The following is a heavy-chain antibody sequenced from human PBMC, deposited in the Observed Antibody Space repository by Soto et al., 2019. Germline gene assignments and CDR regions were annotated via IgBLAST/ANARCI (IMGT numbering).Heavy chain of an antibody. D-gene: IGHD6-13*01. CDR1: GFTFSNYN. Sequence: EVQLVESGGGLVQPGGSLRLSCAASGFTFSNYNMNWVRQAPGKGLEWVSYISSSSSTTYYADSVKGRVTISRDNAKKTLYLQMNTLRDEDTAVYYCARDGSSSWYNWFDPWGQGTLVTVSS. J-gene: IGHJ5*02. CDR3: ARDGSSSWYNWFDP. V-gene: IGHV3-48*02. CDR2: ISSSSSTT.